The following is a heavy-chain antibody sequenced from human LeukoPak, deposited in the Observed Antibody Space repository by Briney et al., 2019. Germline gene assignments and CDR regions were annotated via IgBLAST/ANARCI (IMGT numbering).Heavy chain of an antibody. CDR2: ISGNGVAT. Sequence: GGPLRLSCAASGFTFSNYAMYWVRQTPGKGLEYVSVISGNGVATHYATSVKGRFTISRDNSKNTLYLQMGSLRAEDMAVYYCARDASDIVVVPAAVGPFDLWGQGTLVTVSS. D-gene: IGHD2-2*01. J-gene: IGHJ4*02. V-gene: IGHV3-64*01. CDR3: ARDASDIVVVPAAVGPFDL. CDR1: GFTFSNYA.